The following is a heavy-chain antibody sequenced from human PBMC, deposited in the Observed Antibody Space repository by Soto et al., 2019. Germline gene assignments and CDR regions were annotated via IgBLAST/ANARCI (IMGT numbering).Heavy chain of an antibody. Sequence: VASVKVSCKASGYTFTDYYLHWVRQAPEQGLELMGWINPKNGATIYAQKFQGRVTMTRDTSISTAYMELSRLRSDDTAVYSCARVYYDSSGYLDYWGQGTLVTVSS. CDR2: INPKNGAT. D-gene: IGHD3-22*01. CDR3: ARVYYDSSGYLDY. J-gene: IGHJ4*02. CDR1: GYTFTDYY. V-gene: IGHV1-2*02.